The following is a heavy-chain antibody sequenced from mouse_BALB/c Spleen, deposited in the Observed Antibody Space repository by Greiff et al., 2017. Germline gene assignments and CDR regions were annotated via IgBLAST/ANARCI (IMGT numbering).Heavy chain of an antibody. CDR2: ISSGGSYT. D-gene: IGHD4-1*01. CDR1: GFTFSSYT. V-gene: IGHV5-6-4*01. J-gene: IGHJ4*01. CDR3: TRGGTLTGTGAMDY. Sequence: EVKLVESGGGLVKPGGSLKLSCAASGFTFSSYTMSWVRQTPEKRLEWVATISSGGSYTYYPDSVKGRFTISRDNAKNTLYLQMSSLKSEDTAMYYCTRGGTLTGTGAMDYWGQGTSVTVSS.